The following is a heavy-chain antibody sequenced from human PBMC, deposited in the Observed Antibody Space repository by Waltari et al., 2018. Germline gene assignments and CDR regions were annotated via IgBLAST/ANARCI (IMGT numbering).Heavy chain of an antibody. J-gene: IGHJ4*02. V-gene: IGHV3-43*02. CDR2: ISGDGGSK. D-gene: IGHD6-13*01. CDR3: TKDRWGISAAGTDY. Sequence: PGEGLEGVHLISGDGGSKYDADSVKGRITIARDNSKNSLYLQMNSLRTEDTALYDGTKDRWGISAAGTDYWGQGTLVTVSS.